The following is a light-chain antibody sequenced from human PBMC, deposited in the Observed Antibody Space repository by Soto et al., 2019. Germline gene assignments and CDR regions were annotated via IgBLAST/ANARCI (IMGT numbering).Light chain of an antibody. CDR2: EVS. Sequence: QSVLTQPASVSGSPGQSITISCTGTSSDVGAYNYVSWYQQHPGKAPKLIIFEVSDRPSGVSNRFSGSKSGSTASLTISGLQAEDEADYFCSSSTSSSTLVFGGGTKLTVL. CDR1: SSDVGAYNY. J-gene: IGLJ3*02. V-gene: IGLV2-14*01. CDR3: SSSTSSSTLV.